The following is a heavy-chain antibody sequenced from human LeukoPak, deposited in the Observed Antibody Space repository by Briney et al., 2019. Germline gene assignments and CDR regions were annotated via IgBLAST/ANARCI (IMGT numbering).Heavy chain of an antibody. D-gene: IGHD3-22*01. CDR3: AVLSYDSSGYYYPFDY. Sequence: ASVKVSCKASGYTFTGYYMHWVRQAPGQGLEWMGWMNTNTGNPTYAQGFTGRFVFSLDTSVSTAYLQISSLKTEDTAVYYCAVLSYDSSGYYYPFDYWGHGTLVTVSS. J-gene: IGHJ4*01. CDR2: MNTNTGNP. CDR1: GYTFTGYY. V-gene: IGHV7-4-1*02.